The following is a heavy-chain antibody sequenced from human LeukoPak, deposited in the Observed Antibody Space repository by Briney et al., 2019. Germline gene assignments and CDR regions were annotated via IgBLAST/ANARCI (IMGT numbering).Heavy chain of an antibody. CDR3: AKDPGYCSSTSCYEGFVP. D-gene: IGHD2-2*01. J-gene: IGHJ5*02. CDR2: IRYDGSNK. V-gene: IGHV3-30*02. Sequence: GGSLRLSCAASGFTFSSYGMHWVRQAPGKGLEWVAFIRYDGSNKYYADSVKGRFTISRDNSKNTLYLQMNSLRAEDTAVYYCAKDPGYCSSTSCYEGFVPWGQGTLVTVSS. CDR1: GFTFSSYG.